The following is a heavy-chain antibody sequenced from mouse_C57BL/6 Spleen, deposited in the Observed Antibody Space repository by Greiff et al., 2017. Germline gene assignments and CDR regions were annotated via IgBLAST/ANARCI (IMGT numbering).Heavy chain of an antibody. CDR1: GYAFTNYL. V-gene: IGHV1-54*01. Sequence: QVQLKQSGAELVRPGTSVKVSCKASGYAFTNYLIEWVKQRPGQGLEWIGVINPGSGGTNYNEKFKGKATLTADKSSSTAYMQLSSLTSEDSAVYFCASDGDYYGSRTGYFDVWGTGTTVTVSS. D-gene: IGHD1-1*01. J-gene: IGHJ1*03. CDR2: INPGSGGT. CDR3: ASDGDYYGSRTGYFDV.